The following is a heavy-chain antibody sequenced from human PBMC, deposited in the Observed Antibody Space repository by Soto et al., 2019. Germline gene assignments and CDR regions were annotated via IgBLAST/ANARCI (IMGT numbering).Heavy chain of an antibody. CDR3: ARTYGTGSLNWFDP. CDR1: GFIFSSYD. V-gene: IGHV3-48*04. D-gene: IGHD3-10*01. CDR2: ISSGSGNI. Sequence: GALRLSCAASGFIFSSYDMNWVRQAPGKGLEWVSYISSGSGNILYADSVKGRFTISRDNAKNSLYLQMNSLRAEDTAVYYCARTYGTGSLNWFDPWGQGTLVTVS. J-gene: IGHJ5*02.